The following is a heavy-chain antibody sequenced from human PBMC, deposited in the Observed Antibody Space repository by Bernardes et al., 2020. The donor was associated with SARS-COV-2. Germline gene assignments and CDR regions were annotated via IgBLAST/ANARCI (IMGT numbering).Heavy chain of an antibody. V-gene: IGHV4-39*01. Sequence: SETLSLTCTVSGDSISSSSNFWGWIRQPPGKGLEWIGNIYNSGTTFYNPSLKSRVTISVDTSRNQFSLNLSSVTATDTAVYFCARRWGYDYWGNGHTRDFDRWGQGTLVVVSS. J-gene: IGHJ4*02. D-gene: IGHD3-3*01. CDR1: GDSISSSSNF. CDR2: IYNSGTT. CDR3: ARRWGYDYWGNGHTRDFDR.